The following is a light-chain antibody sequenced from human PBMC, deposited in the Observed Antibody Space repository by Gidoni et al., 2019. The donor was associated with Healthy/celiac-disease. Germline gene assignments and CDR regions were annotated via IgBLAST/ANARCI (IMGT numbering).Light chain of an antibody. V-gene: IGKV1-39*01. Sequence: DIQMTQSPSSLSASVGDRVTITCRASQSISSYLNWYQQKPGKAPKLLIYAASSLQSGVPSRFSGSGSGTDFTLTISSLQPDDFATYYCQQSYSTLFTFGPGTKVDIQ. J-gene: IGKJ3*01. CDR2: AAS. CDR1: QSISSY. CDR3: QQSYSTLFT.